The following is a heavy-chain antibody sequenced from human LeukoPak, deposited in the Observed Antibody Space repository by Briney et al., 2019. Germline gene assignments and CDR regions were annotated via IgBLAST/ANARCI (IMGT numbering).Heavy chain of an antibody. CDR3: ARAEYYYDSSGYPLI. CDR2: IIPIFGTA. Sequence: LVKVSCKASGGTFSSYAISWVRQAPGQGLEWMGGIIPIFGTANYAQKFQGRVTITADESTSTAYMELSSLRSEDTAVYYCARAEYYYDSSGYPLIWGEGTLVTVSS. D-gene: IGHD3-22*01. V-gene: IGHV1-69*13. J-gene: IGHJ4*02. CDR1: GGTFSSYA.